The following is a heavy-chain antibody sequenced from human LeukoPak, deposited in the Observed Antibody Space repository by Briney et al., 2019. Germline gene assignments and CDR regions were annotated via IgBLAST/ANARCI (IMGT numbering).Heavy chain of an antibody. CDR3: ARDRDMNYFDY. V-gene: IGHV4-59*01. CDR1: GGSISSYY. Sequence: SETLSLTCTVSGGSISSYYWSWIRPPPGKGLEWIGYIYYSGSTNYNPSLKSRVTISVDTSKNQFSLKLSSVTAADTAVYYCARDRDMNYFDYWGQGTLVTVSS. CDR2: IYYSGST. J-gene: IGHJ4*02. D-gene: IGHD3-10*01.